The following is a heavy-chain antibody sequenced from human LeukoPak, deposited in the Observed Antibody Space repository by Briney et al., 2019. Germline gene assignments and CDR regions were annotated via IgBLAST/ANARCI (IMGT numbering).Heavy chain of an antibody. Sequence: QSGGSLRLSCAASGFTFSSYWMSWVRQAPGKGLEWVANIKQDGSKKYYVDSVKGRFAISRDNAKNSLYLQMNSLRAEDTAVYYCVRIAAAGFDYWGQGTLVTVSS. CDR2: IKQDGSKK. CDR3: VRIAAAGFDY. D-gene: IGHD6-13*01. V-gene: IGHV3-7*03. CDR1: GFTFSSYW. J-gene: IGHJ4*02.